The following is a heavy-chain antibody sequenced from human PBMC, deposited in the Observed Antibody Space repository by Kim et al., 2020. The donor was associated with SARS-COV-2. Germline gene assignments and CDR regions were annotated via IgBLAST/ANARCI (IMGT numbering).Heavy chain of an antibody. Sequence: DSVKGRFTISRDNAKNSLYLQMNSLRAEDTAVYYCARALITFGGVIVFDYWGQGTLVTVSS. CDR3: ARALITFGGVIVFDY. J-gene: IGHJ4*02. D-gene: IGHD3-16*02. V-gene: IGHV3-7*01.